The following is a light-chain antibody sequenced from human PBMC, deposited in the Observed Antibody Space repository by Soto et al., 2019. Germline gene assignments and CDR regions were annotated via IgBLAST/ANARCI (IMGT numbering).Light chain of an antibody. V-gene: IGLV2-14*03. Sequence: QSALTQPASVSGSPGQSITISCTGTNSDIGYYNFVSWYHHHPGKAPKLMIYDVSNRPSGVSNRFSGSKSGNTASLTISGLQAEDEADYYCSSFTTSSALGFGGGTKLTVL. CDR1: NSDIGYYNF. CDR3: SSFTTSSALG. CDR2: DVS. J-gene: IGLJ2*01.